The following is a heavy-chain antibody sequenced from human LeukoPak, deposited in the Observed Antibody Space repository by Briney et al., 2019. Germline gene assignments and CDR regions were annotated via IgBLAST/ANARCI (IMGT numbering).Heavy chain of an antibody. D-gene: IGHD3-16*01. CDR1: GFTFSNYA. Sequence: PGGSLRLSCAASGFTFSNYAMSWVRQAPGQGLDWVSAISDSGVTAYYADSVKGRFTISRDNSKSTLYLQMNSLRAEDTAVYYCANLNAPYWGNFDYWGRGTLVTVSS. CDR3: ANLNAPYWGNFDY. CDR2: ISDSGVTA. J-gene: IGHJ4*02. V-gene: IGHV3-23*01.